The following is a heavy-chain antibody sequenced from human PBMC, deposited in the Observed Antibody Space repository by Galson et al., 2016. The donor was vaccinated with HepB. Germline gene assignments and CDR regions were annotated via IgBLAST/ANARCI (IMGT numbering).Heavy chain of an antibody. CDR2: IIPILDIA. Sequence: SVKVSCKASGGTFSNYAISWVRQAPGQGLEWVGRIIPILDIANYAQRFQGRVTITADKSTSTAYMELSSLRSEDTAVYYCASGHYTLGYSAYANWGMDVWGQGTTVTVSS. CDR3: ASGHYTLGYSAYANWGMDV. D-gene: IGHD5-12*01. V-gene: IGHV1-69*04. J-gene: IGHJ6*02. CDR1: GGTFSNYA.